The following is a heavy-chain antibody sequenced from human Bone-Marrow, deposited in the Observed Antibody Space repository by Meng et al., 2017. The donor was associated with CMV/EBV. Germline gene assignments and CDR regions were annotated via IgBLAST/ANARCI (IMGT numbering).Heavy chain of an antibody. Sequence: GSLRLSCIVSGGSISSGNYYWGWIRQPPGKGLEWIGSIFYSGTTYYNPSLKSRATMSIDTSKNQLPLKVTSVTAADTAVYYCARDRSDFWNGYFYYWGQGALVTVSS. J-gene: IGHJ4*02. CDR3: ARDRSDFWNGYFYY. CDR1: GGSISSGNYY. V-gene: IGHV4-39*06. D-gene: IGHD3-3*01. CDR2: IFYSGTT.